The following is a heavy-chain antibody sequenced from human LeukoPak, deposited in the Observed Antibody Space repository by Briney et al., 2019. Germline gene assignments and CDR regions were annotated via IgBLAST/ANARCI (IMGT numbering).Heavy chain of an antibody. J-gene: IGHJ3*02. D-gene: IGHD4-23*01. CDR1: GFTFDDYA. V-gene: IGHV3-9*03. Sequence: GGSLRLSCAASGFTFDDYAMHWVRQAPGKGLEWVSGISWNSGSIGYADSVKGRFTISRDNAKNSLYLQMNSLRAEDMALYYCAKDRQTTAVVTLGSVFDIWGKGTMVTVSS. CDR3: AKDRQTTAVVTLGSVFDI. CDR2: ISWNSGSI.